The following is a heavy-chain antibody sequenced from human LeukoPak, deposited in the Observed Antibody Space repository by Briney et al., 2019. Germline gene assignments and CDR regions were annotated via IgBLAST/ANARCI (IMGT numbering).Heavy chain of an antibody. CDR2: INPSGSRT. J-gene: IGHJ5*01. CDR1: GYTFTNFY. Sequence: ASVKVSCMSSGYTFTNFYMHWLRQAPGQGLEWMGLINPSGSRTWFSEKFQGRIILTRDMSTSTDYMELSSLRSEDTAVYFCARDNSIDDRGWWFDPWGQGTLVTVSS. V-gene: IGHV1-46*01. CDR3: ARDNSIDDRGWWFDP. D-gene: IGHD4-23*01.